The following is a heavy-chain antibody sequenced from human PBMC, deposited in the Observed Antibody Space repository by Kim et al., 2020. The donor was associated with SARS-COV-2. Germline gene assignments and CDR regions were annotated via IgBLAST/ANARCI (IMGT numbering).Heavy chain of an antibody. D-gene: IGHD5-18*01. CDR1: GFTVSSNY. CDR2: IYSGGST. V-gene: IGHV3-66*01. J-gene: IGHJ4*02. CDR3: ASYSYGSYYFDY. Sequence: GGSLRLSCAASGFTVSSNYMSWVRQAPGKGLEWVSVIYSGGSTYYADSVKGRFTISRDNSKNTLYLQMNSLRAEDTAVYYCASYSYGSYYFDYWGQGTLVTVSS.